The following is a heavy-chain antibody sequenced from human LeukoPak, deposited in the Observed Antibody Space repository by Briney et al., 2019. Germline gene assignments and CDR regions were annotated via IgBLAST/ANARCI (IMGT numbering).Heavy chain of an antibody. CDR1: GGTFSSYT. J-gene: IGHJ4*02. D-gene: IGHD6-19*01. CDR2: IIPIFGTA. Sequence: SVKVSCKASGGTFSSYTISWVRQAPGQGLEWMGGIIPIFGTANYAQKFQGRVTITADKSTSTAYMELSSLRSEDTAVYYCARDLPYSSGSLGYWGQGTLVTVSS. CDR3: ARDLPYSSGSLGY. V-gene: IGHV1-69*06.